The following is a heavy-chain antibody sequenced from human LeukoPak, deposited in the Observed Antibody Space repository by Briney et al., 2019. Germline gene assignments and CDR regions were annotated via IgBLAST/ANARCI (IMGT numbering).Heavy chain of an antibody. J-gene: IGHJ5*02. CDR1: GCTFSSYW. Sequence: GGSLRLSCAATGCTFSSYWMSWLRQATGKGLEWVASIKQDGSERYCVDSVRGRFTISSDNASNSLYLQMNSLRADDTAVYYCARDIGLRKAAPPGWFDPWGQGALVTVSS. D-gene: IGHD6-6*01. CDR2: IKQDGSER. CDR3: ARDIGLRKAAPPGWFDP. V-gene: IGHV3-7*01.